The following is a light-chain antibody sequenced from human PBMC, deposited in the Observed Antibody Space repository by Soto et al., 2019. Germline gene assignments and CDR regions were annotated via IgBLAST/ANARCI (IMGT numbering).Light chain of an antibody. Sequence: DIVMTQSPLSLPVTPGEPASISCRSSQSLLHSNGYNYLDWYLQKPGQSPQLLIYLGSNRASGVPDRFSGSGSGTDFTLTISRVEAEDVGVYYCMQALQTGVTVGPGTEVDIK. CDR3: MQALQTGVT. CDR2: LGS. J-gene: IGKJ3*01. V-gene: IGKV2-28*01. CDR1: QSLLHSNGYNY.